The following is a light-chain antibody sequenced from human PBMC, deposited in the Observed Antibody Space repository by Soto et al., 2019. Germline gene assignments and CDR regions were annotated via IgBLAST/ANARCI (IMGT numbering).Light chain of an antibody. J-gene: IGLJ2*01. CDR3: SSYTRSTTRV. Sequence: QSALTQPASVSGSPGQSITISCTGTSTDVGAYNYVSWYQQHPGKAPKLMIYEVNNRPSGVSNRFSGSKSANTASLTISGLQAEDEADYYCSSYTRSTTRVFGGGTKLTVL. CDR2: EVN. V-gene: IGLV2-14*01. CDR1: STDVGAYNY.